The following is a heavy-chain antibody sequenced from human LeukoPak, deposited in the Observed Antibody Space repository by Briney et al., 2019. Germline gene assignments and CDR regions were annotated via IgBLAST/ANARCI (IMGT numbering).Heavy chain of an antibody. V-gene: IGHV3-23*01. D-gene: IGHD3-10*01. CDR2: IGTSGISR. J-gene: IGHJ4*02. CDR3: AKDAGGLYLGESNFDY. CDR1: GFTFSSYA. Sequence: GGSLRLSCAASGFTFSSYAMNWVRQAPGKGLEWVSSIGTSGISRYYADSVRGRFTISRDNSKSTLYLEMNSLRVEDTAMYYCAKDAGGLYLGESNFDYWGQGTLVTVSS.